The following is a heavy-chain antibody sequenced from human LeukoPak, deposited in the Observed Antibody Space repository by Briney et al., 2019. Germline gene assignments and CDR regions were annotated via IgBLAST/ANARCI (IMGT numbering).Heavy chain of an antibody. V-gene: IGHV4-39*01. CDR3: ASRPYSSSWFLPTNRDY. CDR1: GGSISSSSYY. J-gene: IGHJ4*02. CDR2: IYYSGST. D-gene: IGHD6-13*01. Sequence: PSETLSLTCTVSGGSISSSSYYWGWIRQPPGKGLEWIGRIYYSGSTYYNPSLKSRVSISVDTSKNQFSLKLSSATAADTAVYYCASRPYSSSWFLPTNRDYWGQGTLVTVSS.